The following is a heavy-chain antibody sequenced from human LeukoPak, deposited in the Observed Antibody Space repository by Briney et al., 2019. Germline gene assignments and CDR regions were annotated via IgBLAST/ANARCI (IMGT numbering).Heavy chain of an antibody. CDR3: ARGVYGSGSYRNWFDP. V-gene: IGHV4-34*01. D-gene: IGHD3-10*01. CDR2: INHSGST. CDR1: GGSFSGYY. J-gene: IGHJ5*02. Sequence: SETLSLTCAVYGGSFSGYYWSWIRQPPGKGLEWIGEINHSGSTNYNPSLKSRVTISVDTSKNQFSLKLSSVTAADTAAYYCARGVYGSGSYRNWFDPWGQGVLVTVSS.